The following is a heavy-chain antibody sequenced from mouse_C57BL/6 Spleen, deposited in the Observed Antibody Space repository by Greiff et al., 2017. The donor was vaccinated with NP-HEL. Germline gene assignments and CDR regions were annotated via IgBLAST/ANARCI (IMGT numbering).Heavy chain of an antibody. V-gene: IGHV1-81*01. J-gene: IGHJ1*03. CDR1: GYTFTSYG. Sequence: QVQLQQSGAELARPGASVKLSCKASGYTFTSYGISWVKQRTGQGLEWIGEIYPRSGNTYYNEKFKGKATLTADKSSSTAYMELRSLTSEDSAVYFCAREGVTTVVAPYFDVWGTGTTVTVSS. CDR2: IYPRSGNT. D-gene: IGHD1-1*01. CDR3: AREGVTTVVAPYFDV.